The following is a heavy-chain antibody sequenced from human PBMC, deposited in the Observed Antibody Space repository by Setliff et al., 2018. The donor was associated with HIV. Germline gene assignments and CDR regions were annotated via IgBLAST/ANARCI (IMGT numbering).Heavy chain of an antibody. J-gene: IGHJ1*01. Sequence: SETLSLTCAVYGGSFSAYYWSWIRQTPGKGLAWIGEINHSGGTNNNPSLKSRVTMSVDTSKNQFSLKLSSVTAADTAVFYCARGGYSYGFGRHRAYFQYWGQGTQVTVSS. CDR2: INHSGGT. CDR3: ARGGYSYGFGRHRAYFQY. D-gene: IGHD5-18*01. CDR1: GGSFSAYY. V-gene: IGHV4-34*01.